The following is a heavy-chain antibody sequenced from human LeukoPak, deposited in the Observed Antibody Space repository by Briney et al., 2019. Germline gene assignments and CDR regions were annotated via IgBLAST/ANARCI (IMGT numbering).Heavy chain of an antibody. Sequence: PGGSLRLSCAASGFTFSSYAMNWVRQAPGKGLEWVSSISSSSSYIYYADSVKGRFTISRDNAKNSLYLQMNSLRAEDTAVYYCAGSTYYDFWSGSIQGWFDPWGQGTLVTVSS. CDR2: ISSSSSYI. D-gene: IGHD3-3*01. J-gene: IGHJ5*02. CDR3: AGSTYYDFWSGSIQGWFDP. V-gene: IGHV3-21*01. CDR1: GFTFSSYA.